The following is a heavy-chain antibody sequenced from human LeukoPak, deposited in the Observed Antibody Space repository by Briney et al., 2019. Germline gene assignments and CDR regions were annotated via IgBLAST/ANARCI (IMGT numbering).Heavy chain of an antibody. V-gene: IGHV3-23*01. Sequence: QPGGSLRLSCAASGFTFSSYAMSWVRQAPGKGLEWVSAISGSGGSTYYADSVKGRLTISRDNSKNTLYLQMNSLRAEDTAVYYCAKDVYYCGSGSYYNPFDYWGQGTLVTVSS. CDR3: AKDVYYCGSGSYYNPFDY. D-gene: IGHD3-10*01. CDR1: GFTFSSYA. CDR2: ISGSGGST. J-gene: IGHJ4*02.